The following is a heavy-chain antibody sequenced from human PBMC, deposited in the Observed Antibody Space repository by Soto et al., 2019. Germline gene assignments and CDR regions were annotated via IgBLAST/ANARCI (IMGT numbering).Heavy chain of an antibody. J-gene: IGHJ6*01. V-gene: IGHV3-30*18. CDR2: ISYDGSNK. Sequence: GGSLRLSCAASGFTFSSYGMHWVRQAPGKGLEWVAVISYDGSNKYYADSVKGRFTISRDNSKNTLYLQMNSLRAEDTAVYYCAKIVGLVTTFEYYYYYGMDVWGQGTTVTVSS. CDR1: GFTFSSYG. D-gene: IGHD4-17*01. CDR3: AKIVGLVTTFEYYYYYGMDV.